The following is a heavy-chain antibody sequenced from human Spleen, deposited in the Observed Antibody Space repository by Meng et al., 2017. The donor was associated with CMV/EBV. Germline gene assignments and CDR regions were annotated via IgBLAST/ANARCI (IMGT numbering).Heavy chain of an antibody. D-gene: IGHD2-2*01. CDR3: ARVPSLVYCTSTSCPRGTYFDY. Sequence: YYWTWIRQPPGKGLEWIGEINHSGSTDYNLSLKSRVTKSVDTSKNQFSLKLTSVTAADTAVYYCARVPSLVYCTSTSCPRGTYFDYWGQGTLVTVSS. CDR1: YY. J-gene: IGHJ4*02. CDR2: INHSGST. V-gene: IGHV4-34*01.